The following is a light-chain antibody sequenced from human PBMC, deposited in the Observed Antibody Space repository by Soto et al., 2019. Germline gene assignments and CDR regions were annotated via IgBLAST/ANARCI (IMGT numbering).Light chain of an antibody. CDR2: VISEGSH. V-gene: IGLV4-69*01. J-gene: IGLJ2*01. CDR3: QSWGTGFHVL. Sequence: QSVLTQSPSASASLGASVKLTCTLSSGHSNYAIAWHQQQPGKGPRYLMKVISEGSHSKGDGIPDRFSGSSSGTERYLTISSLQSGDEADYYCQSWGTGFHVLFGGGTKLTVL. CDR1: SGHSNYA.